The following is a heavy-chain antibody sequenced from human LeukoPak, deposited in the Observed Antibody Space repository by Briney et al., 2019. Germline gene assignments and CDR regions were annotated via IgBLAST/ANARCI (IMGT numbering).Heavy chain of an antibody. CDR3: ARETYYYGMDV. CDR2: IYYSGST. J-gene: IGHJ6*02. CDR1: GGSFSGYY. V-gene: IGHV4-59*01. Sequence: PSETLSLTCAVYGGSFSGYYWSWIRQPPGKGLEWIGYIYYSGSTNFNPSLKSRVTISVDTSKNQFSLKLSSVTAADTAVYYCARETYYYGMDVWGQGTTVTVSS.